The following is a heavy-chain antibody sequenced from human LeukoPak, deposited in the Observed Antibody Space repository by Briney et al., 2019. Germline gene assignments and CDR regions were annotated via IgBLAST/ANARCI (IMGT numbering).Heavy chain of an antibody. CDR3: ASLTRIWGGYYDKGYFDY. Sequence: SETLSLTCTVSGGSISSHYWSWIRQPPGKGLEWIGYIYYSGSTNYNPSLKSRVTISVDTSKNQFSLKLSSVTAADTAVYYCASLTRIWGGYYDKGYFDYWGQGTLVTVSS. D-gene: IGHD3-3*01. V-gene: IGHV4-59*11. CDR2: IYYSGST. CDR1: GGSISSHY. J-gene: IGHJ4*02.